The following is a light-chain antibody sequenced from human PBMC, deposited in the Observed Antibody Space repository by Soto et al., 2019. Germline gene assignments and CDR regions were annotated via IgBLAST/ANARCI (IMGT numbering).Light chain of an antibody. V-gene: IGKV3-20*01. J-gene: IGKJ1*01. Sequence: EIVLTQSPGTLSVSPGETATLSCRASQNFDTIYLAWYQKKPGRAPKLLIYGASSRADGIPHRVSGSGSDSDFTLTTTSLEPNDFAVYYCDQYSYSPPGTFGQGPKVEFK. CDR2: GAS. CDR1: QNFDTIY. CDR3: DQYSYSPPGT.